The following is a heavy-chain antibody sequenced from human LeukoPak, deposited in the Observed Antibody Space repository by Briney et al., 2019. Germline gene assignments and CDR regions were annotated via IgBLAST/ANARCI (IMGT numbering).Heavy chain of an antibody. CDR1: GYSISSGYY. V-gene: IGHV4-38-2*02. D-gene: IGHD2-21*02. J-gene: IGHJ3*02. Sequence: SETLSLTCAVSGYSISSGYYWGWIRQPPGKGLEWIGSIYHSGSTNYNPSLKSRVTISVDTSKNQFSLKLSSVTAADTAVYYCARERYCGGDCYYDDAFDIWGQGTMATVSS. CDR3: ARERYCGGDCYYDDAFDI. CDR2: IYHSGST.